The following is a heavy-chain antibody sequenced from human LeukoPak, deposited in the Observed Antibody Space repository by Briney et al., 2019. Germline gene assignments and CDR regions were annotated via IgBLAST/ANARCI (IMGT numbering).Heavy chain of an antibody. D-gene: IGHD4-17*01. CDR2: IYYSGST. V-gene: IGHV4-39*01. CDR1: GGSISSSSYY. J-gene: IGHJ2*01. CDR3: ARRTGSGHYDWYFDL. Sequence: SETLSLTCTVSGGSISSSSYYGGWIRQPPGKGLEWIGSIYYSGSTYYNPSLKSRVTISVDTSKNQFSLKLSSVTAADTAVYYCARRTGSGHYDWYFDLWGRGTLVTVSS.